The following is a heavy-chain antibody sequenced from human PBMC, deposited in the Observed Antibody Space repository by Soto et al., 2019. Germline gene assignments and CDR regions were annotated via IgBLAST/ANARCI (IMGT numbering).Heavy chain of an antibody. Sequence: SETLSLTCAVSGGSISSSNWWSWVRQPPGKGLEWIGEIYHSGSTNYNPSLKSRVTISVDKSKNQFSLKLSSVTAADTAVYYCARDGRRGDYYYGMDVWGQGTTVT. J-gene: IGHJ6*02. CDR1: GGSISSSNW. V-gene: IGHV4-4*02. CDR2: IYHSGST. D-gene: IGHD3-3*01. CDR3: ARDGRRGDYYYGMDV.